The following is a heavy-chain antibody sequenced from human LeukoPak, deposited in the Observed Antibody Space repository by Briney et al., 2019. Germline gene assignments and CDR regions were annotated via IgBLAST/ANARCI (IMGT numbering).Heavy chain of an antibody. CDR1: GGTLSSYA. CDR2: IISILGIA. D-gene: IGHD5-24*01. J-gene: IGHJ6*02. CDR3: ARDRRWLQSENYYGMDV. V-gene: IGHV1-69*04. Sequence: VASVKVSCKASGGTLSSYAISWVRQAPGQGLEWMGRIISILGIANYAQKFRGRVTITADKSTSTAYMELSSLRSEDTAVYYCARDRRWLQSENYYGMDVWGQGTTVTVSS.